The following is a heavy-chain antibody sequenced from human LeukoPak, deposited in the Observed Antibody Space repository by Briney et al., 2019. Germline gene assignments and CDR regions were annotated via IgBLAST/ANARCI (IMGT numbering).Heavy chain of an antibody. V-gene: IGHV3-21*04. D-gene: IGHD3-9*01. CDR2: ISSSSSYI. CDR1: GYTFSSYS. J-gene: IGHJ4*02. Sequence: GGSLRLSCAASGYTFSSYSMNWVRQAPGKGLKWVSSISSSSSYIYYADSVKGRFTISRDNSKNTLYLQMNSLRAEDTAVYYCAKTEELRYFDWLPIPPYYFDYWGQGTLVTVSS. CDR3: AKTEELRYFDWLPIPPYYFDY.